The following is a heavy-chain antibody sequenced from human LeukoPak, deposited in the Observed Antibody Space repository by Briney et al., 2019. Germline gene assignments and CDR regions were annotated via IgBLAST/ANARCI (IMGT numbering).Heavy chain of an antibody. V-gene: IGHV3-30-3*01. CDR1: ESTFSSYA. CDR3: ANIIRKYTSGYYYFDY. Sequence: GGSLRLSCAASESTFSSYAMHWVRQAPGKGLEWVADISFDGNNEHYAESVKGRFTISRDNSKNTLYLQMNSLRAEDTAVYYCANIIRKYTSGYYYFDYWGQGTLVTVSS. J-gene: IGHJ4*02. D-gene: IGHD6-25*01. CDR2: ISFDGNNE.